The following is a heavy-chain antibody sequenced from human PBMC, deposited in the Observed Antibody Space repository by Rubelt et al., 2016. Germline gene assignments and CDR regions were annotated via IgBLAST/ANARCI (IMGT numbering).Heavy chain of an antibody. J-gene: IGHJ4*02. D-gene: IGHD3-10*01. CDR1: GYSISSGYY. Sequence: QVQLQESGPGLVKPSETLSLTCTVSGYSISSGYYWGWIRQPPGKGLEWIGEINHSGSTYYNPSLKMRVTISVDTSKNQFSLKLSSVTAADTAVYYCASPLVGYYWGQGTLVTVSS. V-gene: IGHV4-38-2*02. CDR3: ASPLVGYY. CDR2: INHSGST.